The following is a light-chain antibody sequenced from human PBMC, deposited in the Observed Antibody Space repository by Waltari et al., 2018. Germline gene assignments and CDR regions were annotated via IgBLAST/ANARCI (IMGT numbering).Light chain of an antibody. Sequence: QSVLTQPPSASGTPGQRVTISCSGSSSTIGGYSVNWYQPLPGTAPKLLIYSNNQRPSGVPDRFSGSKSGTSASLVISGLQSEDEADYYCATWDDSLSGPVFGGGTKLTVL. CDR3: ATWDDSLSGPV. CDR2: SNN. J-gene: IGLJ3*02. V-gene: IGLV1-44*01. CDR1: SSTIGGYS.